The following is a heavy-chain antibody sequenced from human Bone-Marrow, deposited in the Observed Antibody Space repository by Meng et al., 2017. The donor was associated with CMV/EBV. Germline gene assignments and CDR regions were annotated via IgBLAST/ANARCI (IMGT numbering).Heavy chain of an antibody. V-gene: IGHV4-39*01. CDR3: ASRGYSFPTD. CDR1: GASNRSTRST. CDR2: VYYSEST. J-gene: IGHJ4*02. Sequence: LTCSGSGASNRSTRSTWGWIRQPPGKGLEWIGSVYYSESTFYNPALKSRVTISVDTSEKQFSLHLMSVTDADTAVYYCASRGYSFPTDWGQGTLVTVSS. D-gene: IGHD5-18*01.